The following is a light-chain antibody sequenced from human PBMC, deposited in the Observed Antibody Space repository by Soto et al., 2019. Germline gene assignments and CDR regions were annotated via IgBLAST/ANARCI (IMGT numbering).Light chain of an antibody. CDR1: ESVSSH. J-gene: IGKJ2*01. Sequence: ERVMTQSPATLSVSPGERATLSCRASESVSSHLAWYQQKPGLAPRLLIYGASTRATGVPARFIGSGSGTEYTLTISSLQSEDFAIYYCQHYNNWPHTFGQGTKVDIK. V-gene: IGKV3-15*01. CDR2: GAS. CDR3: QHYNNWPHT.